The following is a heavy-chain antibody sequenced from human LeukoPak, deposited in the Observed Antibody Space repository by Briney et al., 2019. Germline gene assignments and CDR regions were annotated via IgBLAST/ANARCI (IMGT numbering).Heavy chain of an antibody. Sequence: SVKVSCKASGGTFGSYAISWVRQAPGQGLEWMGRIIPIFGTANYAQKFQGRVTITTDESTSTAYMELSSLRSEDTAVYYCARPFFAGITRDNWFDPWGQGTLVTVSS. CDR1: GGTFGSYA. CDR2: IIPIFGTA. D-gene: IGHD1-14*01. J-gene: IGHJ5*02. V-gene: IGHV1-69*05. CDR3: ARPFFAGITRDNWFDP.